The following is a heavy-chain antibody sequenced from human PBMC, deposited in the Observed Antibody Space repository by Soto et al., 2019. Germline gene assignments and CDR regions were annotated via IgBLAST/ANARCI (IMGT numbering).Heavy chain of an antibody. Sequence: SETLSLTCTVSGGSISSYYWSWIRQPPGEGLEWIGYIYYSGSTYYNPSLKSRVTISVDTSKNQFSLKLSSVTAVDTAVFYCARTKGQWLDYTFDIWGQGTMLTVSS. CDR2: IYYSGST. J-gene: IGHJ3*02. CDR3: ARTKGQWLDYTFDI. CDR1: GGSISSYY. D-gene: IGHD6-19*01. V-gene: IGHV4-59*01.